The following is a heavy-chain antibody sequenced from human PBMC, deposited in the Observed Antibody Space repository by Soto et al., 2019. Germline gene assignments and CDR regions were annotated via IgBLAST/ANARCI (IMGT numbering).Heavy chain of an antibody. Sequence: QVQLVQSGAEVKKPGASVKVSCKASGYTFTSYDINWVRQATGQGLEWMGWKNPNSGNTGYAQKFQGRVTMTRDTSISTAYMELGSLRDEDTAVYYCAGPWNKQWGQGTPVTVSS. CDR1: GYTFTSYD. CDR2: KNPNSGNT. CDR3: AGPWNKQ. D-gene: IGHD1-1*01. V-gene: IGHV1-8*01. J-gene: IGHJ4*02.